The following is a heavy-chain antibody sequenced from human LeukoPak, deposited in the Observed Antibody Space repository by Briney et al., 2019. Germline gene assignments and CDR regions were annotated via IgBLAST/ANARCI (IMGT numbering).Heavy chain of an antibody. Sequence: GGSLRLSCAASGFTFSSYWMHWVRQAPGKGLVWVSRIKGDGRTTTYADSVKGRFTISRDNAKNTLYLQMNSLRAEDTAVYYCTRGFDVAPADYWGQGTLVTVSS. CDR2: IKGDGRTT. CDR3: TRGFDVAPADY. D-gene: IGHD2-2*01. V-gene: IGHV3-74*03. J-gene: IGHJ4*02. CDR1: GFTFSSYW.